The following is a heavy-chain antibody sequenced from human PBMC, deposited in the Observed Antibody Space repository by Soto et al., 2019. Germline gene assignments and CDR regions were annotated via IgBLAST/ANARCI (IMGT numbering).Heavy chain of an antibody. CDR1: GGSITSFH. CDR3: ARNSDYDLGSGYSFDY. Sequence: QVQLQESGPGLVKPSETLSLTCTVSGGSITSFHWSWIRQPPGKGLEWIGYIYSSGSTIYNPSLKSRVTISVDTSKNQFSLKLSSVTAADTAVYYCARNSDYDLGSGYSFDYWGQGTLVTVSS. J-gene: IGHJ4*02. CDR2: IYSSGST. V-gene: IGHV4-59*01. D-gene: IGHD5-12*01.